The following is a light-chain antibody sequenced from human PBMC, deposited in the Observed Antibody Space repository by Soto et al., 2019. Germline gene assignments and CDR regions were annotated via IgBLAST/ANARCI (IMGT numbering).Light chain of an antibody. J-gene: IGKJ1*01. CDR2: EAS. CDR3: QQSHNWPRT. Sequence: EIVLTQSPGTLSLSPGDRATLSCRASQRVSTSLAWYQQRPGQAPRLLISEASNRATGIPARFSGSGSGTDFTLTISSLEPEDFAVYYCQQSHNWPRTFGQGTKVDIK. CDR1: QRVSTS. V-gene: IGKV3-11*01.